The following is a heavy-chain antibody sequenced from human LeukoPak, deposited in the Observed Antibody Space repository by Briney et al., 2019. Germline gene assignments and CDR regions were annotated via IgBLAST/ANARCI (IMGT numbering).Heavy chain of an antibody. Sequence: AGGSLRLSCAASGFTFGMYAMSWVCQAPGKGLEWVSTLSGSGGSTYYADSVKGRFTISGDESKNTLSLQMNSLRPEDTAVYYCAKNAAGIVLMIYAPLDSWGQGTLVTVSS. CDR3: AKNAAGIVLMIYAPLDS. V-gene: IGHV3-23*01. D-gene: IGHD2-8*01. CDR1: GFTFGMYA. CDR2: LSGSGGST. J-gene: IGHJ4*02.